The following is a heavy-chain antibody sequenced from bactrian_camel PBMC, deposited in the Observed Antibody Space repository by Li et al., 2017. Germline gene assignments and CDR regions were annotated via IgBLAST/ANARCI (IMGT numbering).Heavy chain of an antibody. V-gene: IGHV3S53*01. CDR2: ITSPSST. Sequence: HVQLVESGGESVQAGGSLRLSCAASGYIFNSHCMAWFRQLPGKEREGVAGITSPSSTNERRVADSVKGRFTVSRNNANNTVTLMMNSLNPDDTAMYYCAANFGPYCSAPYLARRANFLGRGTQVTV. CDR1: GYIFNSHC. D-gene: IGHD2*01. J-gene: IGHJ4*01.